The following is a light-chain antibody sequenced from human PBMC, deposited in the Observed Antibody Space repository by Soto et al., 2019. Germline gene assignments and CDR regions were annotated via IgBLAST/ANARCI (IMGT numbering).Light chain of an antibody. CDR1: ESVNSW. CDR2: KAC. V-gene: IGKV1-5*03. CDR3: TKYYSSWT. Sequence: DIQMTQSPSTLSASVGDRVAITCRASESVNSWYAWYQQKPGRAPRLLIYKACSLQSGVPSRLSGIGSGTELTITIISLKNDDCETYYCTKYYSSWTVGQG. J-gene: IGKJ1*01.